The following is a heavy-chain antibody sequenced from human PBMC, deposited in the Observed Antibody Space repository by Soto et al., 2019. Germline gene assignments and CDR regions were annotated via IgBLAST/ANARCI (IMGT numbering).Heavy chain of an antibody. Sequence: PGGSLRLSCAASGFTFDDYAMHWVRQAPGKGLEWVSGISWNSGSIGYADSVKGRFTISRDNAKNSLYLQMNSLRAEDTALYYCAKEYSSSSGHAFDIWGQGTRVTVS. CDR1: GFTFDDYA. D-gene: IGHD6-6*01. V-gene: IGHV3-9*01. CDR3: AKEYSSSSGHAFDI. CDR2: ISWNSGSI. J-gene: IGHJ3*02.